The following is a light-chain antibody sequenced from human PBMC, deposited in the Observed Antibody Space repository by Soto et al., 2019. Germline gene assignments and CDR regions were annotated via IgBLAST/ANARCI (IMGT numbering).Light chain of an antibody. CDR2: AAS. V-gene: IGKV1-39*01. Sequence: DIQMTQSPSSLSASVGDRVTITCRASQSISSYLSWYQQKPGKAPNLLIYAASTLQSGVPSRFSGRGSGTDFTLTISSLQPEDFATYFCCKQSYSTPQITFGGGTKVEIK. CDR3: KQSYSTPQIT. CDR1: QSISSY. J-gene: IGKJ4*01.